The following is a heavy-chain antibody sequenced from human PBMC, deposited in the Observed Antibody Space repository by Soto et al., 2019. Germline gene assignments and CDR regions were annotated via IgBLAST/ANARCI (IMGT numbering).Heavy chain of an antibody. CDR3: ARGLDMGFWSGPGWFDP. V-gene: IGHV3-33*01. Sequence: PGGSLRLSCAASGFTFSSYGMHWVRQAPGKGLEWVAVIWYDGSNKYYADSVKGRFTISRDNSKNTLYLQMNSLRAEDTAVYYCARGLDMGFWSGPGWFDPWGQGTLVTVSS. J-gene: IGHJ5*02. CDR2: IWYDGSNK. CDR1: GFTFSSYG. D-gene: IGHD3-3*01.